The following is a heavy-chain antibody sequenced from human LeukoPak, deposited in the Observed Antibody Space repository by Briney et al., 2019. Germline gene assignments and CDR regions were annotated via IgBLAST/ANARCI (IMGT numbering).Heavy chain of an antibody. CDR2: ISPSSGTI. Sequence: ISPSSGTIYYADSVKGRFTISRDNAKNSLFLQMNSLRAEDTAVYYCARELEYYFDTTGYNPWGQGTLVTVSS. CDR3: ARELEYYFDTTGYNP. J-gene: IGHJ5*02. V-gene: IGHV3-48*01. D-gene: IGHD3-22*01.